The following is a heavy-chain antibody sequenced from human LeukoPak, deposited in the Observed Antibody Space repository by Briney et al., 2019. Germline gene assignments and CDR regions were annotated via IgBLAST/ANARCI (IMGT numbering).Heavy chain of an antibody. CDR3: ARGFPPRRYYDSSGYYSYYFDY. CDR2: MDPNSGNT. V-gene: IGHV1-8*01. CDR1: GYTFTSYD. J-gene: IGHJ4*02. Sequence: ASVKVSCKASGYTFTSYDINWVRQATGQGLEWMGWMDPNSGNTGYAQKFQGRVTMTRNTSISTAYMELSSLRSEDTAVYYCARGFPPRRYYDSSGYYSYYFDYWGQGTLVTVSS. D-gene: IGHD3-22*01.